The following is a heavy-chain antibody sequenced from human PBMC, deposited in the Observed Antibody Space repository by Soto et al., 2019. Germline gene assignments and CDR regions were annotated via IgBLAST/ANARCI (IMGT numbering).Heavy chain of an antibody. D-gene: IGHD6-13*01. Sequence: SVKVSCKASGGTFSSYANSWVRQAPGQGLEWMGGVIPIFGTANYAQKFQGRVTITADESTSPAYMELSSLRSEDTAVSYWARVTVRRIAAAGYFAYRGQGTLVTVSS. J-gene: IGHJ4*01. CDR3: ARVTVRRIAAAGYFAY. V-gene: IGHV1-69*13. CDR1: GGTFSSYA. CDR2: VIPIFGTA.